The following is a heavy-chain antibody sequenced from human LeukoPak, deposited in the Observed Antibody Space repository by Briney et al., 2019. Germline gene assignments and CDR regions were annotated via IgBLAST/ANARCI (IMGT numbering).Heavy chain of an antibody. CDR2: ISSSSSYI. Sequence: GGSLRLSCAVSGFTFSSYSMNWVRQAPGKGLEWVSSISSSSSYIYYADSVKGRFTISRDNAKNSLYLQMNSLRAEDTAVYYCASLRVATISDYFDYWGQGTLVTVSS. V-gene: IGHV3-21*01. CDR1: GFTFSSYS. D-gene: IGHD5-12*01. CDR3: ASLRVATISDYFDY. J-gene: IGHJ4*02.